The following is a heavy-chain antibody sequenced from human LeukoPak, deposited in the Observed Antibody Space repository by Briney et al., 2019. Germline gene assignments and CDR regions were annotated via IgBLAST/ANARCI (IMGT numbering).Heavy chain of an antibody. CDR2: IYYSGST. D-gene: IGHD4-17*01. CDR1: GYSISSSNW. Sequence: PSETLSLTCAVSGYSISSSNWWGWIRQPPGKGLEWIGYIYYSGSTYYNPSLKSRVTMSVDTSENQFSLKLSSVTAVDTAAYYCARKYGDYNDAFDIWGQGTMVTVSS. J-gene: IGHJ3*02. V-gene: IGHV4-28*01. CDR3: ARKYGDYNDAFDI.